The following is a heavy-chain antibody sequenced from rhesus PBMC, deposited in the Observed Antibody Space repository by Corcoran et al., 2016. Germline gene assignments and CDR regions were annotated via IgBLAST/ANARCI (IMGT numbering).Heavy chain of an antibody. CDR3: ATGKGGVSL. V-gene: IGHV1-111*02. J-gene: IGHJ4*01. CDR1: GYTFTDSH. D-gene: IGHD2-39*01. Sequence: EVQLAQSGAEVKKPGASGKISCKALGYTFTDSHRHWGRQPPGKGLEWMGRVDPEYGEAIPAQKFQDKITITADTSADTASMELSSLRSEDTAVYYCATGKGGVSLWGQGVLVTVSS. CDR2: VDPEYGEA.